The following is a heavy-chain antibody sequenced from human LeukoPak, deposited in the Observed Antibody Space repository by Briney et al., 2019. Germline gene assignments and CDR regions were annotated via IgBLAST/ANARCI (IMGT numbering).Heavy chain of an antibody. CDR1: GYTFTGYC. CDR2: INPNSGGT. D-gene: IGHD6-19*01. Sequence: ASVKVSCKASGYTFTGYCMHWVRQAPGQGLEWMGWINPNSGGTNYAQKFQGRVTMTRDTSISTAYMELSRLRSDDTAVYYCARDPPMQYSSGWYGIDYWGQGTLVTVSS. V-gene: IGHV1-2*02. CDR3: ARDPPMQYSSGWYGIDY. J-gene: IGHJ4*02.